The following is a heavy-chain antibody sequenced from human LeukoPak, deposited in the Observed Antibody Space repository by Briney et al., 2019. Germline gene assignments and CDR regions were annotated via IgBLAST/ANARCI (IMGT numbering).Heavy chain of an antibody. J-gene: IGHJ5*02. CDR2: IIPIFGTA. CDR3: AREGGSRYFDXDXXXP. Sequence: ASVKVSCQASGGTFSSYAISWVRQAPGQWLEWMGRIIPIFGTANYAQKFQGRVTITTDESTSTAYMELSSLRSEDTAVYYCAREGGSRYFDXDXXXPWGXGXXVT. V-gene: IGHV1-69*05. CDR1: GGTFSSYA. D-gene: IGHD3-9*01.